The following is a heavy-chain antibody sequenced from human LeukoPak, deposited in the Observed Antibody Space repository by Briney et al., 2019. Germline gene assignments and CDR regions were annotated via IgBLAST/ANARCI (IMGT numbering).Heavy chain of an antibody. Sequence: NPSETLSLTCAVYGGSFSGYYWSWIRQPPGKGLEWIGEINHSGSTNYNPSLKSRVTISVDTSKNQFSLKLSSVTAADTAVYYCARLRYYYDSSGYPDYWGQGTLVTVSS. CDR2: INHSGST. D-gene: IGHD3-22*01. J-gene: IGHJ4*02. CDR3: ARLRYYYDSSGYPDY. V-gene: IGHV4-34*01. CDR1: GGSFSGYY.